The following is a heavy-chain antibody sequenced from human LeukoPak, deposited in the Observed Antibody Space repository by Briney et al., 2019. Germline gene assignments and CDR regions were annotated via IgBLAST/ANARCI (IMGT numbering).Heavy chain of an antibody. Sequence: GGSLRLSCAASGFTFSSYGMHWVRQAPGKGLEWVAVISYDGSNKYYAESVKGRFSISRDNSKNTLYVQMNSLRPEDTAVYYCAKDHLGFGDFHFYYGMDVWGQGTTVTVSS. J-gene: IGHJ6*02. CDR2: ISYDGSNK. CDR1: GFTFSSYG. CDR3: AKDHLGFGDFHFYYGMDV. V-gene: IGHV3-30*18. D-gene: IGHD3-10*01.